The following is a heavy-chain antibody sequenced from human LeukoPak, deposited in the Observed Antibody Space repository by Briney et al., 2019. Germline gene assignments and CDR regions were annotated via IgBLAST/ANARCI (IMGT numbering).Heavy chain of an antibody. D-gene: IGHD4-17*01. Sequence: ASVKVSCKASGYTFTGYYMHWVRQAPGQGLEWMGWINPNSGGTNYAQKFQGRVTMTRDTSISTAYMELSRLRSDDTAVYYCARGTTVTSSRRFDPWGQGTLVTVSS. CDR1: GYTFTGYY. J-gene: IGHJ5*02. V-gene: IGHV1-2*02. CDR2: INPNSGGT. CDR3: ARGTTVTSSRRFDP.